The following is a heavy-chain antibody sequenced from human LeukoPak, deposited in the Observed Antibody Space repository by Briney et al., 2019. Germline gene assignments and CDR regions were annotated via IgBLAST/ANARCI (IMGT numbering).Heavy chain of an antibody. V-gene: IGHV3-11*01. CDR2: ISSSGSTI. CDR1: GFTFSDYY. J-gene: IGHJ4*02. D-gene: IGHD4-11*01. CDR3: ARVSYSNYFDY. Sequence: GGSLRLSCAASGFTFSDYYMSWIRQAPGKGLEWVSYISSSGSTIYYADSVKGRFTISRDNAKSSLYLQMNSLRAEDTAVYYCARVSYSNYFDYWGQGTLVTVSS.